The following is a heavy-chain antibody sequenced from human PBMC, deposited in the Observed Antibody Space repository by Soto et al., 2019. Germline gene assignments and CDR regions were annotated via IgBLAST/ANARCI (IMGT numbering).Heavy chain of an antibody. J-gene: IGHJ6*02. CDR1: GDSISRYY. D-gene: IGHD6-13*01. Sequence: SETLSLTCTVSGDSISRYYWSWIRQSPGKGLEWIGYLYNTGSTIYNPSLKSRVTISVDTSKNQFSLKMNSVTAADTAVYYCARDKVDSSSWYDYYYGMDVWGQGTTVTVSS. CDR2: LYNTGST. CDR3: ARDKVDSSSWYDYYYGMDV. V-gene: IGHV4-59*01.